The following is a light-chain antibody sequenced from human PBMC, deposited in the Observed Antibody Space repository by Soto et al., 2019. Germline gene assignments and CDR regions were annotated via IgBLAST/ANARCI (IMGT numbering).Light chain of an antibody. CDR3: QQYDSFQYS. Sequence: VHMTQSPSTLSASVGDRVTITCRASQSISSWVAWYQQKPGQVPKLLIYDAPPLESGVPLRFSGNKSRTEFTLTLSGLQPDDCATYYCQQYDSFQYSFGQGTKLEI. CDR1: QSISSW. CDR2: DAP. V-gene: IGKV1-5*01. J-gene: IGKJ2*03.